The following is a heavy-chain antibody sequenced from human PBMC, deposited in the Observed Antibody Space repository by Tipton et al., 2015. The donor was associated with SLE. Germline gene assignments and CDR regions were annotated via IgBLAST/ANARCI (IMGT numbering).Heavy chain of an antibody. D-gene: IGHD3-16*01. CDR1: GASFSSETYL. Sequence: GASFSSETYLWGWIRQPPGKGLEWIGDIYYSGSTYYNPSLKSRVTISVDTSKNQFSLKLSSVTAADTAVYYCARVQAYEGFDPWGQGTLVTVSS. CDR3: ARVQAYEGFDP. J-gene: IGHJ5*02. V-gene: IGHV4-39*07. CDR2: IYYSGST.